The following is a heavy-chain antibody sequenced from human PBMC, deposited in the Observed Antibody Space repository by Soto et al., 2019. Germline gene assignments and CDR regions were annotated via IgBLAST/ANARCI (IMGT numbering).Heavy chain of an antibody. J-gene: IGHJ3*01. Sequence: GGSLRLSCAASGFTFSSYAMHWVRQAPGKGLEWVAVISYDGSYKYYADSVKGRFTVSRDNSKNTLYLQMNSLRAEDTAVYYCAKEGSVAVAGRKIAFDFWGQGTMVTVSS. CDR3: AKEGSVAVAGRKIAFDF. CDR1: GFTFSSYA. V-gene: IGHV3-30*04. CDR2: ISYDGSYK. D-gene: IGHD6-19*01.